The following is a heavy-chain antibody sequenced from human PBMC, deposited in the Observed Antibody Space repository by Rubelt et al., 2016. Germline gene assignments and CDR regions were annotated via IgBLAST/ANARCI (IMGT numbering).Heavy chain of an antibody. Sequence: QVHLVESGGGVVQPGGSLRLSCAASGLSFSRYGMHWVRQAPGKGLEWVALISSDGSYKWYADSVKGRFTISRDNSKNTLFLQMNSLRTEDTAVYYCAKNFDYNNYDSWGQGALVTVSS. CDR2: ISSDGSYK. CDR1: GLSFSRYG. D-gene: IGHD4-11*01. J-gene: IGHJ5*01. V-gene: IGHV3-30*19. CDR3: AKNFDYNNYDS.